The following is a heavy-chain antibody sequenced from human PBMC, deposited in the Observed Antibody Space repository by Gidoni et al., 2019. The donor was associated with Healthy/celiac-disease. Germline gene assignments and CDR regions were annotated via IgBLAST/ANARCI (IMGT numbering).Heavy chain of an antibody. CDR2: IIPIFGTA. Sequence: QLVQSGAEVKKPGSSVKVSCKASGGTFSSYAISWVRQAPGQGLEWMGGIIPIFGTANYAQKFQGRVTITADESTSTAYMELSSLRSEDTAVYYCARGAQGTTVTTDYYYGMDVWGQGTTVTVSS. V-gene: IGHV1-69*01. D-gene: IGHD4-17*01. CDR3: ARGAQGTTVTTDYYYGMDV. CDR1: GGTFSSYA. J-gene: IGHJ6*02.